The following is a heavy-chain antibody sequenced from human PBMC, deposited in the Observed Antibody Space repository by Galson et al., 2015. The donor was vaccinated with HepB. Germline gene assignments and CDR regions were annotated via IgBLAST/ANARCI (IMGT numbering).Heavy chain of an antibody. D-gene: IGHD6-13*01. Sequence: SLRLSCAASGFTFRSYSMNWVRQAPGKGLEWVSYISRSSITIYYADSVEGRFAISRDNAKNSLYLQMNSLRDEDTAVYYCARDPDPIAAAGLDYWGQGTLVTVSS. CDR3: ARDPDPIAAAGLDY. CDR1: GFTFRSYS. CDR2: ISRSSITI. J-gene: IGHJ4*02. V-gene: IGHV3-48*02.